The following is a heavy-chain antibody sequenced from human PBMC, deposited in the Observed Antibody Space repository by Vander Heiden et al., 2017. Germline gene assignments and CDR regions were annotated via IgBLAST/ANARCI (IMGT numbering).Heavy chain of an antibody. Sequence: EVLLLDSGGGLVQPGGSLRLSCAASGFTFSSYAISWVRQAPGKGLECVSAVTGNGDTTYYADSVKGRFTISRDNSRTTVYLQMNSLRGEDTAIYYCAKGGRASSGYLAWGQGTLVTVSS. CDR2: VTGNGDTT. CDR1: GFTFSSYA. D-gene: IGHD5-12*01. V-gene: IGHV3-23*01. J-gene: IGHJ4*02. CDR3: AKGGRASSGYLA.